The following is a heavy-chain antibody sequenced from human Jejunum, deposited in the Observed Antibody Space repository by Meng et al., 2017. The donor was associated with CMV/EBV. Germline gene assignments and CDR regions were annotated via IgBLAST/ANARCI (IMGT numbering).Heavy chain of an antibody. Sequence: FTFDDYAMQWVRQAPGKGLEWVSGISWNGDNIDYADSVRGRFTISRDNAKNSLYLQMNSLKAEDTAFYYCAKTLSPYDFWSGADYWGQGTRVTVSS. D-gene: IGHD3-3*01. CDR1: FTFDDYA. V-gene: IGHV3-9*01. CDR3: AKTLSPYDFWSGADY. J-gene: IGHJ4*02. CDR2: ISWNGDNI.